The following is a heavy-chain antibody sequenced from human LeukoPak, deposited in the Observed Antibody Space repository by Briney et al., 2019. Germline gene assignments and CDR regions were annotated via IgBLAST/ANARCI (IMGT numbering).Heavy chain of an antibody. V-gene: IGHV3-20*01. CDR1: GFTFDDYG. CDR3: ARPNPQGNYDSSGYLDAFDI. CDR2: INWNGGST. D-gene: IGHD3-22*01. J-gene: IGHJ3*02. Sequence: RPGGSLRLSCAASGFTFDDYGMSWVRQAPGKGLEWVSGINWNGGSTGYADSVKGRFTISRDNAKNSLYLQMNSLRAEDTALYHCARPNPQGNYDSSGYLDAFDIWGQGTMVTVSS.